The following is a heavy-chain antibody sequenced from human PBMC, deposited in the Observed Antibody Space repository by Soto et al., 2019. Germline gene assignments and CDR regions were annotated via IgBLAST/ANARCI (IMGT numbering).Heavy chain of an antibody. CDR1: GFTFSTYS. CDR2: ISSSSSYI. CDR3: ARSNYYDSSGYYGY. J-gene: IGHJ4*02. D-gene: IGHD3-22*01. Sequence: EVQLVESGGGLVKPGGSLRLSCAASGFTFSTYSMNWVRQAPGKGLEWVSYISSSSSYIYYADSVKGRFTISRDNAKNSLFLQMNSLRAEDTAVYYCARSNYYDSSGYYGYWGQGTLVTVSS. V-gene: IGHV3-21*01.